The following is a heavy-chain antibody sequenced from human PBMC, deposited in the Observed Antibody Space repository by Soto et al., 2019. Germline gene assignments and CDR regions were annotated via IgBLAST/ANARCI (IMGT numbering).Heavy chain of an antibody. CDR1: GGSFSGYY. Sequence: PSETLSLTCAVYGGSFSGYYWSWIRQPPGKGLEWIGEINHSGSTNYNPSLKSRVTISVDTSKNQFSLKLSSVTAADTAVYYCARDRRLITMARGVSLWFDPWGQGTLVTVS. CDR2: INHSGST. V-gene: IGHV4-34*01. CDR3: ARDRRLITMARGVSLWFDP. J-gene: IGHJ5*02. D-gene: IGHD3-10*01.